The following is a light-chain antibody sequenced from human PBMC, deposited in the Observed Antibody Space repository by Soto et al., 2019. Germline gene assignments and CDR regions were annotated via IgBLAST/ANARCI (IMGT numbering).Light chain of an antibody. CDR1: QSVNSN. J-gene: IGKJ1*01. CDR3: LQHYSYPRT. Sequence: EIVMTQSPATLSVSPGERATLSCRASQSVNSNLAWYQQKPGQAPRVLIYGASARVTGIPARFSGSGSGTDFTLTIRNLQPGDFATYFCLQHYSYPRTFGQGTKVDIK. CDR2: GAS. V-gene: IGKV3-15*01.